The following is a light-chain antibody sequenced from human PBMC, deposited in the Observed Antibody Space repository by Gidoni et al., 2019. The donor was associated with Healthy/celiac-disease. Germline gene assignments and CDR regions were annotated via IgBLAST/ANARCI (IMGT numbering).Light chain of an antibody. CDR2: DAS. Sequence: DIEMTQYPSYLSASVGERVTITCQASQDISNYLNWYQQNPGKAPKLLIYDASNLETGVPARFRGSGSGTDFTFTISILQPEDIATYYCQQYDNLPPLFTFGPGTKVEIK. V-gene: IGKV1-33*01. J-gene: IGKJ3*01. CDR1: QDISNY. CDR3: QQYDNLPPLFT.